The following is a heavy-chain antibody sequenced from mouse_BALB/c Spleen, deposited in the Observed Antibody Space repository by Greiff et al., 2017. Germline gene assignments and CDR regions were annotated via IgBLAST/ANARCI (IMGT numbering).Heavy chain of an antibody. CDR3: ARSRYGNYLYYFDS. CDR2: ISSGSSTI. Sequence: EVKLMESGGGLVQPGGSRKLSCAASGFTFSSFGMHWVRQAPEKGLEWVAYISSGSSTIYYADTVKGRFTISRDNPKNTLFLQMTSLRSEDTAMYYWARSRYGNYLYYFDSWGQGTTLPVSS. CDR1: GFTFSSFG. J-gene: IGHJ2*01. D-gene: IGHD2-10*02. V-gene: IGHV5-17*02.